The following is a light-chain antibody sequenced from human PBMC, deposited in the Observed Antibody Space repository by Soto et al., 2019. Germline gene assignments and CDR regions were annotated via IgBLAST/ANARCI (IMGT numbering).Light chain of an antibody. J-gene: IGKJ1*01. CDR1: QSLVYSDGNTY. Sequence: DAVMTQSPVSLPVALGQPASISCRSRQSLVYSDGNTYLNWFQQRPSQSPRRLIYKVSNRDSGGTDRFSGSGSGTDFTLKISRVEAEDVGVYYCMHGYHCPWTLGQWTKVEIK. V-gene: IGKV2-30*01. CDR3: MHGYHCPWT. CDR2: KVS.